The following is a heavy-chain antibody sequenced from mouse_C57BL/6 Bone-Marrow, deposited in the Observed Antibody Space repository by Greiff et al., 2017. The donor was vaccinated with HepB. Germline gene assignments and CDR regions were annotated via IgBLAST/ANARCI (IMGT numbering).Heavy chain of an antibody. D-gene: IGHD1-1*01. CDR3: ARPRVVAGAMDY. Sequence: QVQLQQSGAELVKPGASVKLSCKASGYTFTSYWMHWVKQRPGQGLEWIGMIHPNSGSTNYNEKFKSKATLTVDKSSSTAYMQLSSLTSEDSAVYYCARPRVVAGAMDYWGQGTSVTVSS. V-gene: IGHV1-64*01. J-gene: IGHJ4*01. CDR1: GYTFTSYW. CDR2: IHPNSGST.